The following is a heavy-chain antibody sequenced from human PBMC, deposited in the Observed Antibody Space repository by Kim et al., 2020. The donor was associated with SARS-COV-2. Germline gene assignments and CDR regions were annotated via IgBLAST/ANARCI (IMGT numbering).Heavy chain of an antibody. D-gene: IGHD3-16*02. J-gene: IGHJ6*01. CDR3: ARVGYDYVWGSYRDYYYYYG. CDR1: GFTFSDYY. V-gene: IGHV3-11*05. CDR2: ISSSSSYT. Sequence: GGSLRLSSGFTFSDYYMSWIRQAPGKGLEWVSYISSSSSYTNYADSVKGRFTISRDNAKNSLYLQMNSLRAEDTAVYYCARVGYDYVWGSYRDYYYYYG.